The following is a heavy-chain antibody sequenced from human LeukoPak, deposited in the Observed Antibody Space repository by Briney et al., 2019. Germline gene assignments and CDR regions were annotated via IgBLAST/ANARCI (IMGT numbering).Heavy chain of an antibody. CDR3: ARGMAPNWYFDL. CDR2: IIPIFGTA. V-gene: IGHV1-69*01. D-gene: IGHD5-24*01. CDR1: GGTFSGYA. Sequence: SVKVSCKASGGTFSGYAISWVRQAPGQGLEWMGGIIPIFGTANYAQKFQGRVTITADESTSTAYMELSSLRSEDTAVYYCARGMAPNWYFDLWGRGTLVTVSS. J-gene: IGHJ2*01.